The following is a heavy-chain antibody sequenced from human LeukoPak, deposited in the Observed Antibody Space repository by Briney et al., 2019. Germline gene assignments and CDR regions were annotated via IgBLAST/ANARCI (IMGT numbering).Heavy chain of an antibody. D-gene: IGHD3-22*01. J-gene: IGHJ4*02. CDR2: IYSSGST. CDR3: ASLYNSSGYYIDY. Sequence: PSETLPLTCTVSGGSISNYYWTWIRQPAGKGLEWIGRIYSSGSTDYNPSLKSRVTMSVDTSKNQFSLNLSSVTAADTAVYYCASLYNSSGYYIDYWGQGTLVTVSS. CDR1: GGSISNYY. V-gene: IGHV4-4*07.